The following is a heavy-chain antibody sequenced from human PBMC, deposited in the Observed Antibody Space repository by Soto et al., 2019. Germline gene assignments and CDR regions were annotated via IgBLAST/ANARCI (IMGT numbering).Heavy chain of an antibody. V-gene: IGHV4-31*03. CDR3: ARVTQLWNLFDY. D-gene: IGHD5-18*01. CDR1: GGSISSGYF. Sequence: QVQLQESGPGLVKPSQTLSLTCTVSGGSISSGYFWSWIRQQPGKGLEWIGNIYYSGSTYYNPSLGSRVTLSVDTSKNQFSLRLSSVTAADTAVYYCARVTQLWNLFDYWGQGTLVTVSS. J-gene: IGHJ4*02. CDR2: IYYSGST.